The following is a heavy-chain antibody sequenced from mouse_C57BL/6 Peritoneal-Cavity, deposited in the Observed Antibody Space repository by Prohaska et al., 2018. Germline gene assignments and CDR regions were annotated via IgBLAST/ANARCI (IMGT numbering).Heavy chain of an antibody. J-gene: IGHJ2*01. CDR3: TTSGVRGYYFDY. CDR2: IDPEDGDT. Sequence: LQQSGAELVRPGASVKLSCTASGFNIKDYYMHWVKQRPEQGLEWIGRIDPEDGDTEYAPKFQGKATMTADTSSNTAYLQLSSLTSEDTAVYYCTTSGVRGYYFDYWGQGTTLTVSS. CDR1: GFNIKDYY. V-gene: IGHV14-1*01. D-gene: IGHD3-1*01.